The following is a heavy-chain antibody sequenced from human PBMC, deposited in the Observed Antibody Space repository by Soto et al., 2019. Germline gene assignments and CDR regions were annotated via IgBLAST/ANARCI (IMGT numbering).Heavy chain of an antibody. CDR2: IWYDGNNK. D-gene: IGHD5-18*01. Sequence: GGSLRLSCEASGFTFISHGIHWVRQAPGKGLEWVAVIWYDGNNKEYAASVKGRFTISRDNSKNTLYLQMNSLRVEDTAMYFCAREKMDTMAYCFDYWGQGNMVTVSS. CDR3: AREKMDTMAYCFDY. CDR1: GFTFISHG. J-gene: IGHJ4*02. V-gene: IGHV3-33*01.